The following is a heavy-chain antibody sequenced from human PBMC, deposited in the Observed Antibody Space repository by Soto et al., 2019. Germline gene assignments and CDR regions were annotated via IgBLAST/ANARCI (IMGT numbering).Heavy chain of an antibody. Sequence: QVQLVQSGAEVKKPGSSVKVPCKASGGTFSSYTISWVRQAPGQGLEWMGGIIPIFGTANYSQKFQGRVTITADESTSTAYMELSSLRSEDTAVYYCARGGSYDILTGSLPPFDYWGQGTLVTVSS. CDR1: GGTFSSYT. CDR2: IIPIFGTA. J-gene: IGHJ4*02. CDR3: ARGGSYDILTGSLPPFDY. V-gene: IGHV1-69*12. D-gene: IGHD3-9*01.